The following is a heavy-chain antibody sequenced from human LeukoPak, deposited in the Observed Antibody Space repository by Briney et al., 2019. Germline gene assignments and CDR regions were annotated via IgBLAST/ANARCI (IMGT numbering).Heavy chain of an antibody. V-gene: IGHV3-23*01. D-gene: IGHD1-26*01. J-gene: IGHJ4*02. CDR3: AKDRGMVGASVRAFDY. Sequence: GGSLRLSCAASGFTFSSYAMSWVRQAPGKGLEWVSAISGSGGSTYYADSVKGRFTISRDNSKNTLYLQMNSLRAEDTAVYYCAKDRGMVGASVRAFDYWGQGTLVTVSS. CDR1: GFTFSSYA. CDR2: ISGSGGST.